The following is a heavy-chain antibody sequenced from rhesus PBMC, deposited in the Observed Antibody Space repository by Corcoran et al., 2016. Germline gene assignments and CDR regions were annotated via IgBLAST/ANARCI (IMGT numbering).Heavy chain of an antibody. CDR3: AREGNTGAFDF. V-gene: IGHV1-198*02. CDR2: IIPLVGIT. D-gene: IGHD4-23*01. CDR1: GFTFGSYA. Sequence: QVQLVQSGAEVKKPGASVKVSCKASGFTFGSYAINWVRQAPGQGLEWMGVIIPLVGITNYGGKFQGRVTMTADTSTSTAYMELSSLRSEDTAVYYCAREGNTGAFDFWGQGLRVTVSS. J-gene: IGHJ3*01.